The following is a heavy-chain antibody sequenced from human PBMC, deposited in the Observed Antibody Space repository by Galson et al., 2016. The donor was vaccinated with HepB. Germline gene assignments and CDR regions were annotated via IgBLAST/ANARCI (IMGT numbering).Heavy chain of an antibody. D-gene: IGHD7-27*01. Sequence: SLRLSCAVSGLSINSNYMTWVRQAPGKGLEWVSFLYSSGHTYYADPVKGRFTFSRDNSKNTLYLQMTSLTVDDTAVYYCARQDSAGVYFDYWGQGTLVTVSS. V-gene: IGHV3-66*04. CDR2: LYSSGHT. CDR1: GLSINSNY. CDR3: ARQDSAGVYFDY. J-gene: IGHJ4*02.